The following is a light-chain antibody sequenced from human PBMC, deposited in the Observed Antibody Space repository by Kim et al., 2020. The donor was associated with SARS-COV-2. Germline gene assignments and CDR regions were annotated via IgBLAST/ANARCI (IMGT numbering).Light chain of an antibody. CDR3: QQYNNWPPYT. J-gene: IGKJ2*01. CDR2: GAS. CDR1: QSVSSN. Sequence: EIVMTQSPATLSVSPGERATLSCRASQSVSSNSAWYQQKPGQAPRLLIYGASTRATGIPARFSGSGSGTEFTLTISSLQSEDFAVYYCQQYNNWPPYTFSQGTKLEIK. V-gene: IGKV3-15*01.